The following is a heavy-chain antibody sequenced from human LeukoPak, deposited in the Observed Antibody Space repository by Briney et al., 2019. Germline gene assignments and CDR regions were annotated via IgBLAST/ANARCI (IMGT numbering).Heavy chain of an antibody. Sequence: SETLSLTCTVSAGSISNYYWSWIRQPPGKGLEWIGNIHYSGSTNYHSSLESRVTMSIDTSKNLFSLNLSSVTAADTAVYYCAGWVWTVSRVGYFENWGQGTLVTVGS. CDR1: AGSISNYY. V-gene: IGHV4-59*01. J-gene: IGHJ1*01. CDR3: AGWVWTVSRVGYFEN. CDR2: IHYSGST. D-gene: IGHD3/OR15-3a*01.